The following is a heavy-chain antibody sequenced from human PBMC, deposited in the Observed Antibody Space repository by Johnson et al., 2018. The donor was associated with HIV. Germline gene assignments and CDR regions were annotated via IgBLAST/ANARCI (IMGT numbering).Heavy chain of an antibody. CDR2: INWNGGST. CDR3: TTDLPAPYYSDSSGPPGAFDI. Sequence: QVQLVESGGGVVQPGGSLRLSCAASGFTFSNYGMHWVRQAPGKGLEWVSGINWNGGSTGYADSVKGRFTISRDDSKNTLYLQMNSLKTEDTAVYYCTTDLPAPYYSDSSGPPGAFDIWGQGTMVTVSS. V-gene: IGHV3-NL1*01. D-gene: IGHD3-22*01. J-gene: IGHJ3*02. CDR1: GFTFSNYG.